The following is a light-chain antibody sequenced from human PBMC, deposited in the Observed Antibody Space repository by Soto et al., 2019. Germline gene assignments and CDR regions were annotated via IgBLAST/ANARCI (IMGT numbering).Light chain of an antibody. CDR1: SSDVGAYKY. CDR2: DVS. Sequence: QSALTQPASVYGSPGQSITISCTGTSSDVGAYKYVSWYQQHPGKAPRLMMYDVSNRPSGVSTRFSGSKSGNTASLTISGLQAEDEADYYCTSYTISSTLRYAFGTGTKLTVL. CDR3: TSYTISSTLRYA. V-gene: IGLV2-14*01. J-gene: IGLJ1*01.